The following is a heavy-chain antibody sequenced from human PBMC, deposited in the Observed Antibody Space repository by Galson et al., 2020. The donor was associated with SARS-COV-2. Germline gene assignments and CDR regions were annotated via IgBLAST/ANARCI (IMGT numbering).Heavy chain of an antibody. Sequence: KIGESLKISCAASGFTFSSYSMNWVRQAPGKGLEWVSSISSSSSYIYYADSVKGRFTISRDNAKNSLYLQMNSLRAEDTAVYYCARTPFRGYYYDSSGQAYYFDYWGQGTLVTVSS. D-gene: IGHD3-22*01. V-gene: IGHV3-21*01. CDR2: ISSSSSYI. J-gene: IGHJ4*02. CDR3: ARTPFRGYYYDSSGQAYYFDY. CDR1: GFTFSSYS.